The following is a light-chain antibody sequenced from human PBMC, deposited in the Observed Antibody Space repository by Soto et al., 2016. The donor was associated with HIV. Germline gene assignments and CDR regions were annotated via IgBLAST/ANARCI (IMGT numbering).Light chain of an antibody. CDR2: DAS. CDR1: QDIRKF. V-gene: IGKV1-33*01. Sequence: DIQMTQSPSSLSASVGDRVTITCQASQDIRKFINWYQQKAGKAPKLLIYDASNLNTGVSSRFSGSGSGTDFTFIISSLQPEDIATYYCQQTYNTRMYTFGQGTKLEIK. J-gene: IGKJ2*01. CDR3: QQTYNTRMYT.